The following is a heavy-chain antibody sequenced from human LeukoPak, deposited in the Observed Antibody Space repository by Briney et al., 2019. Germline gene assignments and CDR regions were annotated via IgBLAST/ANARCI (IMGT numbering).Heavy chain of an antibody. V-gene: IGHV4-30-2*01. J-gene: IGHJ4*02. D-gene: IGHD3-22*01. CDR2: IYHSGST. CDR1: GGSISSGGYY. Sequence: SQTLSLTCTVSGGSISSGGYYWSWIRQPPGKGLEWIGYIYHSGSTYYNPSLKSRVTTSVDRSKNQFSLKLSSVTAADTAVYYCARGGTNGGTYYYDSSGYYLGYWGQGTLVTVSS. CDR3: ARGGTNGGTYYYDSSGYYLGY.